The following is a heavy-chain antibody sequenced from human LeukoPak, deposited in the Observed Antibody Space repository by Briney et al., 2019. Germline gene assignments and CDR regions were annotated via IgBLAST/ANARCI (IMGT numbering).Heavy chain of an antibody. D-gene: IGHD4-17*01. J-gene: IGHJ4*02. V-gene: IGHV3-23*01. CDR3: AKFPATTTVTTWFDY. CDR1: GFTFDSYA. Sequence: PGGSLRLSCATSGFTFDSYAMSWVRQAPGKGLEWVSTISGSGVSTDYADSVKGRFTISRDNSKNTLYLQMNSLRAEDTAVYYCAKFPATTTVTTWFDYWGQGTLVTVSS. CDR2: ISGSGVST.